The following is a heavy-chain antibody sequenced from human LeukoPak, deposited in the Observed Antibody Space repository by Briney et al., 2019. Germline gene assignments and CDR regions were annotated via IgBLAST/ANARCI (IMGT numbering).Heavy chain of an antibody. V-gene: IGHV1-69*13. CDR1: GGTFSSYA. CDR3: ARDRVDTAKVILEYYFDY. D-gene: IGHD5-18*01. J-gene: IGHJ4*02. CDR2: IIPIFGTA. Sequence: GASVKVSCKASGGTFSSYAISWVRQAPGQGLEWMGGIIPIFGTANYAQKFQGRVTITADESTSTAYMELSSLRSEDTAVYYCARDRVDTAKVILEYYFDYWGQGTLVTVSS.